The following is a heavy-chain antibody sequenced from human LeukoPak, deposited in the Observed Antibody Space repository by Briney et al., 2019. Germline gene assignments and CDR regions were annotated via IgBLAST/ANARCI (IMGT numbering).Heavy chain of an antibody. Sequence: PWGSLRLSCAASGFTFDDYGMSWVRQAPGKGLEWVSGINWNGGSTGYVDSVKGRFTISRDNAKKFLYLQMNSLRAEDTALYYCARVVLSRGERDYWGQGTLVTVSS. CDR2: INWNGGST. D-gene: IGHD5-24*01. CDR3: ARVVLSRGERDY. CDR1: GFTFDDYG. J-gene: IGHJ4*02. V-gene: IGHV3-20*04.